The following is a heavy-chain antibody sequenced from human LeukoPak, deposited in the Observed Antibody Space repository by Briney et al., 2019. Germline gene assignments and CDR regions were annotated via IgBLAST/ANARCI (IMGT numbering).Heavy chain of an antibody. CDR1: GFTFSSYA. CDR2: ISGSGAST. CDR3: AKSRSSSSTSCYNY. D-gene: IGHD2-2*02. V-gene: IGHV3-23*01. Sequence: GGSLRLSCAASGFTFSSYAMSWVRQAPGKGLEWVSAISGSGASTYYADSVKDRFTLSRDDSKNTLYLQMNSPRAEDTAVYYCAKSRSSSSTSCYNYWGQGTLVTVSS. J-gene: IGHJ4*02.